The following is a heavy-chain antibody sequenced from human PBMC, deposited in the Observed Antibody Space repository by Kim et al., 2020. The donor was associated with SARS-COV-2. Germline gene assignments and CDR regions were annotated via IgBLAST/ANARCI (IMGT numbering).Heavy chain of an antibody. CDR2: INTNTGNP. Sequence: ASVKVSCKASGYTFTSYAMNWVRQAPGQGLEWMGWINTNTGNPTYAQGFTGRFVFSLDTSVSTAYLQISSLKAEDTAVYYCARDLFVVVVPLNYYYYGMDVWGQGTTVTVSS. D-gene: IGHD2-15*01. CDR3: ARDLFVVVVPLNYYYYGMDV. V-gene: IGHV7-4-1*02. CDR1: GYTFTSYA. J-gene: IGHJ6*02.